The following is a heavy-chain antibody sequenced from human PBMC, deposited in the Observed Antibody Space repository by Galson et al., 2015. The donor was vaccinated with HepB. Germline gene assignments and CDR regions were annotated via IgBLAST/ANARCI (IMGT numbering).Heavy chain of an antibody. J-gene: IGHJ4*02. D-gene: IGHD6-19*01. CDR3: ARATAGIAVDVDDY. V-gene: IGHV1-69*06. Sequence: KVSCKASGGTFSSYAISWVRQAPGQGLEWMGGIIPIFGTANYAQKFQGRVTITADKSTSTAYMELSSLRSEDTAVYYCARATAGIAVDVDDYWGQGTLVTVSS. CDR2: IIPIFGTA. CDR1: GGTFSSYA.